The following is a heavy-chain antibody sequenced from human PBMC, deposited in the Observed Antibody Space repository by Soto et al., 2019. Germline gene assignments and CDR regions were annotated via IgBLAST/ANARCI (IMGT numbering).Heavy chain of an antibody. V-gene: IGHV1-69*06. D-gene: IGHD3-9*01. J-gene: IGHJ5*02. CDR3: ASVSYDILTXQRDGTXWFDP. Sequence: SVKVSCKASGGTFSSYAISWVRQAPGQGLEWMGGIIPIFGTANYAQKFQGRVTITADKSTSTAYMELSSLRSEDTAVYYCASVSYDILTXQRDGTXWFDPWGQGTLVTVSS. CDR1: GGTFSSYA. CDR2: IIPIFGTA.